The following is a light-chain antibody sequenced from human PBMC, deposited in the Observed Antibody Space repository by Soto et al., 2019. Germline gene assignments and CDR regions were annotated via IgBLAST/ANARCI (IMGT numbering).Light chain of an antibody. Sequence: DIQMTPSPSSLSASVGDRVTITCRASQGISNYLAWYQQKPGKVPKLLIYAASTLQSGVPSRFSGSGSGTDFNLTISSLQPEDFATYYCEKYNSALWTFGQGTKVEIK. J-gene: IGKJ1*01. V-gene: IGKV1-27*01. CDR3: EKYNSALWT. CDR1: QGISNY. CDR2: AAS.